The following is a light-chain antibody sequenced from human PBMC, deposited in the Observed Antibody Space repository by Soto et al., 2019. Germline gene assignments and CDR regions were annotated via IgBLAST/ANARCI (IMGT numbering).Light chain of an antibody. J-gene: IGKJ1*01. CDR3: QQYETFSGT. Sequence: DIHLNHSPSFLSPSVGXSXTXXXXASQGINIFLAWFQQKPGKAPNLLISAASTLQSGVPSRFSGSGSGTKFTLTIASLQPDDFATYYCQQYETFSGTFGPGTKVDIK. CDR1: QGINIF. CDR2: AAS. V-gene: IGKV1-9*01.